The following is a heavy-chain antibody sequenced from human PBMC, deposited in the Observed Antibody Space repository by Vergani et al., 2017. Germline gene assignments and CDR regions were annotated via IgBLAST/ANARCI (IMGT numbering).Heavy chain of an antibody. V-gene: IGHV1-2*02. D-gene: IGHD2-2*01. J-gene: IGHJ5*02. CDR3: ARDRCSSTSCYVGRDWFDP. Sequence: QVQLVQSGAEVKKPGASVKVSCKASGYTFTGYYMHWVRQAPGQGLEWMGWINPNSGGTNYAQKFQGRVTMTRDTSISTAYMELSRLRSDDTAVYYCARDRCSSTSCYVGRDWFDPWGQGTLVTVSS. CDR1: GYTFTGYY. CDR2: INPNSGGT.